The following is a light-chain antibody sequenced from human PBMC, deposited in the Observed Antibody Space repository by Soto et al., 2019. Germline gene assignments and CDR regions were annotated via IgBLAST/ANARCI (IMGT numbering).Light chain of an antibody. CDR2: GAS. CDR1: QSVSSN. CDR3: HQYYSYPLT. Sequence: EIVMTQSPATLSLSTGERATLSCRASQSVSSNVAWYQQIPGQTPRLLIYGASTRATGIPVRFSGSGSGTEFTLTISSLQSEDFAVYYCHQYYSYPLTFGGGTKVDIK. J-gene: IGKJ4*01. V-gene: IGKV3-15*01.